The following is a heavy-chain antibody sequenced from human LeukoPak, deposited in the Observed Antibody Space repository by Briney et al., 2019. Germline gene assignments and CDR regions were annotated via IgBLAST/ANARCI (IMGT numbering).Heavy chain of an antibody. CDR2: FYYSGST. CDR1: GGSISSSSYY. Sequence: PSETLSLTCTVSGGSISSSSYYWGCIRQPPGKGLECIGSFYYSGSTNYNPSLKSRVTISVDTSKNQFSLKLSSVTAADTAVYYCARDRIAGDYGAFDIWGQGTMVTVSS. V-gene: IGHV4-39*07. D-gene: IGHD4-17*01. J-gene: IGHJ3*02. CDR3: ARDRIAGDYGAFDI.